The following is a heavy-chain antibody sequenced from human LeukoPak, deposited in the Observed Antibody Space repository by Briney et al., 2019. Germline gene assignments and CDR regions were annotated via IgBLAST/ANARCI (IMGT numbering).Heavy chain of an antibody. CDR3: ARAPPGIAVAAFDY. V-gene: IGHV3-53*04. Sequence: GGSLRLSCAASGFTVSSNYMSWVRQALGKGLEWVSVIYSGGSTYYADSVKGRFTISRRNSKNTLYLQMNSLRAEDTAVYYCARAPPGIAVAAFDYWGQGTLVTVSS. CDR2: IYSGGST. CDR1: GFTVSSNY. D-gene: IGHD6-19*01. J-gene: IGHJ4*02.